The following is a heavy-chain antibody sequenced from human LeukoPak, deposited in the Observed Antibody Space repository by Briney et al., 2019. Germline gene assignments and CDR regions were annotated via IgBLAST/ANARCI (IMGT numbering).Heavy chain of an antibody. J-gene: IGHJ4*02. CDR3: ARGRDYYDSSGYYPVNFDY. CDR1: GFTFRSYA. Sequence: GRSLRLSCAASGFTFRSYAMHGVRQSPGKGLECVAVISYEVSNKYYADSVKGRFTISRDNSKNTLYLQMNSLRAEDTAVYYCARGRDYYDSSGYYPVNFDYWGQGTLVTVSS. CDR2: ISYEVSNK. V-gene: IGHV3-30*04. D-gene: IGHD3-22*01.